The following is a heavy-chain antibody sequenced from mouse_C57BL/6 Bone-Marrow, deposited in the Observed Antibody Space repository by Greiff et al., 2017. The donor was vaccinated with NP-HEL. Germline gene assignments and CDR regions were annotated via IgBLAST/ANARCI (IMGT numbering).Heavy chain of an antibody. J-gene: IGHJ3*01. V-gene: IGHV1-54*01. CDR2: INPGSGGT. CDR1: GYAFTNYL. D-gene: IGHD2-3*01. CDR3: ARSGYDGYYVSIPFAY. Sequence: QVQLKESGAELVRPGTSVKVSCKASGYAFTNYLIEWVKQRPGQGLEWIGVINPGSGGTNYNEKFKGKATLTADKSSSTAYMQLSSLTSEDSAVYFCARSGYDGYYVSIPFAYWGQGTLVTVSA.